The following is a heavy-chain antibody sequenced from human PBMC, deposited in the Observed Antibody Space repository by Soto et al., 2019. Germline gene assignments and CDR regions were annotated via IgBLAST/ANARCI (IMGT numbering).Heavy chain of an antibody. CDR2: VNAGNGNT. CDR3: ARAVAVPADFDY. J-gene: IGHJ4*02. V-gene: IGHV1-3*05. CDR1: GYTFTGYA. D-gene: IGHD6-19*01. Sequence: QVQVVQSGAEEKKPGASVKVSCTASGYTFTGYAMHWVRQAPGQRLEWMGWVNAGNGNTKYSHKFQGRVTITRDTSASTAYMALSSLRSEATAVYYCARAVAVPADFDYWGQGTLVTVSS.